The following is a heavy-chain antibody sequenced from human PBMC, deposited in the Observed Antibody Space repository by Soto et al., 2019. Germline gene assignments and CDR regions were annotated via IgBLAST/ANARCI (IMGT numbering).Heavy chain of an antibody. D-gene: IGHD1-26*01. CDR1: GGSISSGGYY. V-gene: IGHV4-31*03. CDR2: IYYSGST. CDR3: ARGDSATIWGNNWFDP. Sequence: SETLSLTCTVSGGSISSGGYYWSWIRQHPGKGLEWIGYIYYSGSTYYNPSLKSRVTISVDTSKNQFSLKLSSVTAADTAVYYCARGDSATIWGNNWFDPWGQGTLVTVSS. J-gene: IGHJ5*02.